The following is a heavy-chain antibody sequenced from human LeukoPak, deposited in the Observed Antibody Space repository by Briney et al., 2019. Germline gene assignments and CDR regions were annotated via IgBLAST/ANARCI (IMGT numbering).Heavy chain of an antibody. CDR2: INPNSGDT. CDR1: GYTFTGYY. D-gene: IGHD5/OR15-5a*01. CDR3: AILVDDPPF. Sequence: ASVKVSCKASGYTFTGYYMDWVRQAPGQGLEWMGWINPNSGDTNYAQNFQGRVTMTRDTSINTAYMELSSLRSDDTAVYYCAILVDDPPFWGQGTMVTVSS. V-gene: IGHV1-2*02. J-gene: IGHJ3*01.